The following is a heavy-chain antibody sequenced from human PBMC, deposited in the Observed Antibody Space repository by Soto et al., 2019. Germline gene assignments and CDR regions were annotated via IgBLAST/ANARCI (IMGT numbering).Heavy chain of an antibody. CDR1: GYSFTTYG. V-gene: IGHV1-18*01. Sequence: QVQLVQSGGEVKKPGASVKVSCKTSGYSFTTYGISWVRQAPGQGLEWMGWISAYNGNTNYAQKLQDRVTMTIDTSTSTAYMELRSLRSDDTAVYYCAREGPAPYYYYGMDVWGQGITVTVSS. CDR3: AREGPAPYYYYGMDV. J-gene: IGHJ6*02. CDR2: ISAYNGNT.